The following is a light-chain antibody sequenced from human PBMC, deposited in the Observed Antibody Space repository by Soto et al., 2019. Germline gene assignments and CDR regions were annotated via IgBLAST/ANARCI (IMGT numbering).Light chain of an antibody. Sequence: EIVLTQSPATLSLSPGDRATLSCRASQSVENFLAWYQQKRGQAPRLLIFDVSTRAPGIPPRFSGSGSGTDFTLTISRLEPEDFAFYYCQHYNSYSEAFGQGTKVELK. V-gene: IGKV3-11*01. CDR2: DVS. J-gene: IGKJ1*01. CDR3: QHYNSYSEA. CDR1: QSVENF.